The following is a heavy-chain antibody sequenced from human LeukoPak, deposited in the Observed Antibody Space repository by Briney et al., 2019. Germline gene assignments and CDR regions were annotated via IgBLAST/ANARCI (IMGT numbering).Heavy chain of an antibody. CDR1: GFTFSAYA. J-gene: IGHJ3*01. D-gene: IGHD5-24*01. CDR3: AKALEGYNNDAFDF. Sequence: PGGSLRLSCEASGFTFSAYAMAWVRQAPGKGLEWVSSIGSDNKSHYSESVKGRFAISRDNSKSIVFLQLNSLRAEDTALYYCAKALEGYNNDAFDFWGQGTMVTVSS. V-gene: IGHV3-23*05. CDR2: IGSDNKS.